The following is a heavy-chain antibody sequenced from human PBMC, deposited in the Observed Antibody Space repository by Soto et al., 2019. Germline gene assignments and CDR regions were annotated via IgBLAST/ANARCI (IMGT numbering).Heavy chain of an antibody. V-gene: IGHV4-59*01. CDR3: AKNPCGGSGGNCYSGGYYYYYNGMDV. D-gene: IGHD2-15*01. Sequence: QVQLQESGPGLVKPSETLSLTCTVSGGSISSYYWSWIRQPPGKGLEWIGYIYYSGSTNYNPSLKSRVTISVATPKNQFSLKLSSVTAADTAVYYCAKNPCGGSGGNCYSGGYYYYYNGMDVWGQGTTVTVSS. CDR1: GGSISSYY. CDR2: IYYSGST. J-gene: IGHJ6*02.